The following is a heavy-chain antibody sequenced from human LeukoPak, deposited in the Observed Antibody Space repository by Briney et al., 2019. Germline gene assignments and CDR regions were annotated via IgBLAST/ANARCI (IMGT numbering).Heavy chain of an antibody. J-gene: IGHJ4*02. V-gene: IGHV3-21*01. CDR2: ISSSGLYV. CDR1: GFTFSSYT. CDR3: ATSYDSSGP. Sequence: GGSLRLSCAASGFTFSSYTMNWVRQAPGKGLEWVSSISSSGLYVYYADLVKGRFTISRDNAKNSLYLQMNSLRVEDTAVYYCATSYDSSGPGGQGTLVTVSS. D-gene: IGHD3-22*01.